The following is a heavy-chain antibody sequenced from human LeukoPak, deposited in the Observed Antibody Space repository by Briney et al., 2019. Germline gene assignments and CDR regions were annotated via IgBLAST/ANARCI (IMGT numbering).Heavy chain of an antibody. J-gene: IGHJ4*02. V-gene: IGHV3-23*01. CDR3: AKDASGEADS. Sequence: GGSLRLSCAASGITPRSYAMSWVRQAPGKGLEWVSGISGSGGSTYYADSVRGRFTISRDNSKNTLYLQMNSLRAEDTAVYYCAKDASGEADSWGQGTQVTVSS. CDR1: GITPRSYA. D-gene: IGHD3-10*01. CDR2: ISGSGGST.